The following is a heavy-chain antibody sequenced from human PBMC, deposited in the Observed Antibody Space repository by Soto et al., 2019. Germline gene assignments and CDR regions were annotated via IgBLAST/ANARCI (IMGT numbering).Heavy chain of an antibody. D-gene: IGHD6-13*01. CDR3: ASGPLQLDAFDI. CDR1: GGYNSNHY. Sequence: SETLSLTCTVSGGYNSNHYWCWTRQTPGKGLEWNGYIYYRGSTNYNPPIKSRVTISVDTSKNQYSLKLSSVTAADTAVYYGASGPLQLDAFDIWGQGTMVTVSS. CDR2: IYYRGST. V-gene: IGHV4-59*11. J-gene: IGHJ3*02.